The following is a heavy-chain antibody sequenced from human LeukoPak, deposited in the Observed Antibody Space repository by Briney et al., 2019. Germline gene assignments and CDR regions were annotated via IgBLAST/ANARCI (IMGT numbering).Heavy chain of an antibody. D-gene: IGHD1-26*01. CDR2: ISGSSSYI. CDR1: GFTFSSYS. J-gene: IGHJ4*02. Sequence: GGSLRLSCAASGFTFSSYSMNWVRQAPGEGLEWVSSISGSSSYIYYADSVGGRFTISRDNAKNSLYLQMNSLRAEDTAVYYCARDPIVGATTVDYWGQGTLVTVSS. CDR3: ARDPIVGATTVDY. V-gene: IGHV3-21*06.